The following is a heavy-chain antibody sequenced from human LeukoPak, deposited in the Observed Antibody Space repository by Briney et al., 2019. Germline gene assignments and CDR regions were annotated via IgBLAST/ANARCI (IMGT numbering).Heavy chain of an antibody. V-gene: IGHV3-64*01. Sequence: GGSLRLSCAASGFTFSSCAMHWIHQAPGKGLEYVSAISSNGGSTYYANSVKGRFTISRDNSKNTLYLQTGSLRAEDMAVYYCARVAGYCSGGSCPHDGLDYWGQGTLVTVSS. CDR1: GFTFSSCA. D-gene: IGHD2-15*01. CDR3: ARVAGYCSGGSCPHDGLDY. CDR2: ISSNGGST. J-gene: IGHJ4*02.